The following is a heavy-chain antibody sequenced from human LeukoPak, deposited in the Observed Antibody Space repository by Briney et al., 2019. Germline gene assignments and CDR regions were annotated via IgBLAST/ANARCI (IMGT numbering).Heavy chain of an antibody. Sequence: PSETLSLTCTVSGGSISSYYWSWIRQPAGKGLEWIGRIYTSGSTNYNPSLKSRVTMSVDTSKNQFSLKLSSVTAADTAVYYCARGPYSYDSSGAFDIWGQGTMVTVSS. J-gene: IGHJ3*02. CDR2: IYTSGST. CDR3: ARGPYSYDSSGAFDI. CDR1: GGSISSYY. V-gene: IGHV4-4*07. D-gene: IGHD3-22*01.